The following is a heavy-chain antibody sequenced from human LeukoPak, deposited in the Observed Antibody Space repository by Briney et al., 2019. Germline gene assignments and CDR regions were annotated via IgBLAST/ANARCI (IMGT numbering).Heavy chain of an antibody. Sequence: SETLSLTCAVYGGSFSGYYWSWIRQPPGKGLEWIGEINHSGSTNYNPSLKSRVTISVDTSKNQFALKLSSVTAADTAVYYCARSVVVVPAVDYWGQGTLVTVSS. J-gene: IGHJ4*02. CDR3: ARSVVVVPAVDY. CDR1: GGSFSGYY. V-gene: IGHV4-34*01. CDR2: INHSGST. D-gene: IGHD2-2*01.